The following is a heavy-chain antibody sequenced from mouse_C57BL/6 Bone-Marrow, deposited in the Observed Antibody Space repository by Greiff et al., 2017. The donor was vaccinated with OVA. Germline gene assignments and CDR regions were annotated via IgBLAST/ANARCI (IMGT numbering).Heavy chain of an antibody. CDR3: TTYYSNYPAWFAY. CDR2: IDPENGDT. CDR1: GFNIKDDY. D-gene: IGHD2-5*01. V-gene: IGHV14-4*01. J-gene: IGHJ3*01. Sequence: EVQLQESGAELVRPGASVKLSCTASGFNIKDDYMYWVKQRPEQGLEWIGWIDPENGDTEYASKFQGKATITADTSSNTAYLQLSSLTSEDTAVYYCTTYYSNYPAWFAYWGQGTLVTVSA.